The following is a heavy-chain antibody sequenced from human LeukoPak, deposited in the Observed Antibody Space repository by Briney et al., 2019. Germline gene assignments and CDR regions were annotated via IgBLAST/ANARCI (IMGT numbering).Heavy chain of an antibody. CDR1: GFTLRSYQ. CDR2: MSSSGTTE. D-gene: IGHD3-9*01. V-gene: IGHV3-48*03. J-gene: IGHJ4*02. Sequence: GGSLRLSCAASGFTLRSYQMNWVRQAPGKGLEWVSHMSSSGTTEYYADSVRGRFTMSRDNAKNSLYLQMSSLRTEDTAVYYCAKTSTRYYDILTGYYSLDYWGQGTLVTVSS. CDR3: AKTSTRYYDILTGYYSLDY.